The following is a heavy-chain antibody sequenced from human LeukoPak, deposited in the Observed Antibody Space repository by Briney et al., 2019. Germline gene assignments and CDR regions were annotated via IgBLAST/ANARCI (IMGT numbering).Heavy chain of an antibody. CDR3: ARYAITNTKTRKSALFDY. CDR2: IYYSGST. Sequence: SETLSLTCTVSGGSISSYYWSWIRQPPGKGLEWIGYIYYSGSTNYNPSLKSRVTISVDTSKNQFSLKLSSVTAADTAVHYCARYAITNTKTRKSALFDYWGREPLVTVS. D-gene: IGHD3-10*01. V-gene: IGHV4-59*01. J-gene: IGHJ4*02. CDR1: GGSISSYY.